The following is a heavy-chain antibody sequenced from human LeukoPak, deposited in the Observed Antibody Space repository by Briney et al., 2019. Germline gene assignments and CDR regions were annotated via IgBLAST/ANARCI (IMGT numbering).Heavy chain of an antibody. J-gene: IGHJ3*02. CDR2: IYYSGST. CDR3: ARVDCSGGSCYAFDI. D-gene: IGHD2-15*01. Sequence: SETLSLTCAVYGGSFSGYYWNWIRQPPGKVLEWIGYIYYSGSTNYSPSLKSRVTILVDASKNQFSLKLSSVTAADTAVYCCARVDCSGGSCYAFDIWGQGTMVTVSS. V-gene: IGHV4-34*11. CDR1: GGSFSGYY.